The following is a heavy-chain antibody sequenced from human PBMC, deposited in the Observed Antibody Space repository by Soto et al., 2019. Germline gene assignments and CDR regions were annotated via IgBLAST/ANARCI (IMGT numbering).Heavy chain of an antibody. CDR2: IYYSGST. Sequence: SETLSLTCTVSGGSISSSSYYWGWIRQPPGKGLEWIGSIYYSGSTYYNPSLKSRVTISVDTSKNQFSLKLSSVTAADTAVYYCVRGGGIAARPVDYWGQGTLVTVSS. J-gene: IGHJ4*02. D-gene: IGHD6-6*01. CDR3: VRGGGIAARPVDY. V-gene: IGHV4-39*01. CDR1: GGSISSSSYY.